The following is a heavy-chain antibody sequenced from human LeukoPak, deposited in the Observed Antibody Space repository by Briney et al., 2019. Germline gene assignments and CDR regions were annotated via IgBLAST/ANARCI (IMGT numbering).Heavy chain of an antibody. D-gene: IGHD7-27*01. CDR3: AKRLTGEIDY. Sequence: ASVKVSCKASGYTFTGYYMYWVRQAPGQGLEWMGWINPNSGGTNYAQKFQGRVTMTRDTSISTAYMELSRLRSDDTAMYYCAKRLTGEIDYWGQEPWSPSPQ. V-gene: IGHV1-2*02. CDR1: GYTFTGYY. CDR2: INPNSGGT. J-gene: IGHJ4*01.